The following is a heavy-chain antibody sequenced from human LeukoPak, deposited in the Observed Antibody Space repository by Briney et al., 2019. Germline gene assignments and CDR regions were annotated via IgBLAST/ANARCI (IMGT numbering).Heavy chain of an antibody. CDR2: ISWNSGSI. CDR3: ARSGYYGDYSDAFDI. D-gene: IGHD4-17*01. Sequence: GGSLRLSCAASGFTFDDYGMSWVRQAPGKGLEWVSGISWNSGSIGYADSVKGRFTISRDNAKNSLYLQMNSLRAEDMALYYCARSGYYGDYSDAFDIWGQGTMVTVSS. J-gene: IGHJ3*02. V-gene: IGHV3-9*03. CDR1: GFTFDDYG.